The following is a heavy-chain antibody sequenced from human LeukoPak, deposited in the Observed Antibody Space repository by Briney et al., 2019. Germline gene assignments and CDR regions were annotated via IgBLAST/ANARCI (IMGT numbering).Heavy chain of an antibody. V-gene: IGHV1-18*01. CDR1: GYTFTSYG. D-gene: IGHD3-22*01. Sequence: GASVKVSCKASGYTFTSYGISWVRQAPGQGLEWMGWISAYSGNTNYAQKLQGRVTMTTDTSTSTAYMELRSLRSDDTAVYYCARVGDYYDSSGYYYVPGYYFDYWGQGTLVTVSS. J-gene: IGHJ4*02. CDR2: ISAYSGNT. CDR3: ARVGDYYDSSGYYYVPGYYFDY.